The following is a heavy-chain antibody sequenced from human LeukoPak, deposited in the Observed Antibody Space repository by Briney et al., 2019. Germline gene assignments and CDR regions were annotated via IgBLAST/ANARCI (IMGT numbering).Heavy chain of an antibody. D-gene: IGHD3-10*01. CDR3: ATQGVWNAFDI. Sequence: PGGSLRLSCAASGFTVSSNYMSWVRQAPGKGLEWVSVIYSGGSTYYADSVKGRFTISRHNSKNTLYLQMTSLRAEDTAVYYCATQGVWNAFDIWGQGTMVTVSS. V-gene: IGHV3-53*04. CDR1: GFTVSSNY. CDR2: IYSGGST. J-gene: IGHJ3*02.